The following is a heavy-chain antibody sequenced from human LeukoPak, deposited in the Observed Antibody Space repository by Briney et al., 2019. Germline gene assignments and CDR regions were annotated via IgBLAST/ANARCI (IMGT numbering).Heavy chain of an antibody. CDR2: IKQDGSEK. CDR3: ATVIYCSSTSCYTELRYFDY. CDR1: GFTFSSYW. J-gene: IGHJ4*02. D-gene: IGHD2-2*02. Sequence: GGSLRLSCAASGFTFSSYWMSWVRQAPGKGLEWVANIKQDGSEKYYVDSVKGRFTISRDNAKNSLYLQMNSLRAEDTAVYYCATVIYCSSTSCYTELRYFDYWGQGTLVTVSS. V-gene: IGHV3-7*01.